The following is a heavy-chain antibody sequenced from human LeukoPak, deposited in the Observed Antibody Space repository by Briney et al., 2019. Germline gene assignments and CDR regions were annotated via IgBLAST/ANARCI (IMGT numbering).Heavy chain of an antibody. J-gene: IGHJ4*02. CDR3: ASRKGYCSGGSCDDY. V-gene: IGHV4-61*01. CDR1: GASVSSGSYY. CDR2: IYYSGST. Sequence: SETLSLTCTVSGASVSSGSYYWSWIRQPPGKGLEWIGYIYYSGSTNYNPSLKTPVTISVDTSKNQFSLKLSSVTAADKAVYYCASRKGYCSGGSCDDYWGQGTLVTVSS. D-gene: IGHD2-15*01.